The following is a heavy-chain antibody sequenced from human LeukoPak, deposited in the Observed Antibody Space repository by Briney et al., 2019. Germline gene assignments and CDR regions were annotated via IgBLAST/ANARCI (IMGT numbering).Heavy chain of an antibody. D-gene: IGHD6-6*01. Sequence: GRSLRLSCAASGFTVNNNYMSWVRQAPGKGLEWVSFIYNTGETYYLDSVKGRFTISRDNSKNTLYLQMNSLRAEDTAVYYCATWSSSRDYFDYWGQGTLVTVSS. V-gene: IGHV3-53*01. CDR1: GFTVNNNY. CDR2: IYNTGET. J-gene: IGHJ4*02. CDR3: ATWSSSRDYFDY.